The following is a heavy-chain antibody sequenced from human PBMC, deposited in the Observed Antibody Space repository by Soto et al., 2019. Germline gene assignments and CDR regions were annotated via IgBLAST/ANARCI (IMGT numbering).Heavy chain of an antibody. V-gene: IGHV4-4*02. D-gene: IGHD3-3*01. CDR2: IYHSGST. CDR3: ARSYYDFWSGYYSYNWFDP. J-gene: IGHJ5*02. Sequence: SETLSLTCAVSGGSISSSNWWSWVRQPPGKGLEWIGEIYHSGSTSYNPSHKSRVTISVDKSKNQFSLKLSSVTAADTAVYYCARSYYDFWSGYYSYNWFDPWGQGTLVTVSS. CDR1: GGSISSSNW.